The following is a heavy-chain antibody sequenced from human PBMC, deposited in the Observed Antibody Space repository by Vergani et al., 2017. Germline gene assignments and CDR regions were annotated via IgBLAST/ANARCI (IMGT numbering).Heavy chain of an antibody. D-gene: IGHD2-15*01. CDR1: GFTFSSYW. CDR3: ASSVVAAWAHWFDP. J-gene: IGHJ5*02. Sequence: EVQLVESGGGLVQPGGSLRLSCASSGFTFSSYWMSWVRQAPGKGLEWVANIKQDGSEKYYVDSVKGRFSISRDNAKNSLYRQMNSLRAEDTAVYYCASSVVAAWAHWFDPWGQGTLVTVSS. V-gene: IGHV3-7*01. CDR2: IKQDGSEK.